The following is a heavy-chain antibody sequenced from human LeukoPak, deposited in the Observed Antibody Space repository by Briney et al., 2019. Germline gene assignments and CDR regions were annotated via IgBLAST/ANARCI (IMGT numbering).Heavy chain of an antibody. CDR1: GYTFTSYD. V-gene: IGHV1-8*01. J-gene: IGHJ4*02. Sequence: ASVKVSCKASGYTFTSYDINWVRQATGQGLEWMGWMDPNSGNTGYAQKFQGRVTMTRNTSISTAYMELSSLRSEDTAVYYCARGEVGYSYGYGGYSGDYWGQGTLATVSS. D-gene: IGHD5-18*01. CDR3: ARGEVGYSYGYGGYSGDY. CDR2: MDPNSGNT.